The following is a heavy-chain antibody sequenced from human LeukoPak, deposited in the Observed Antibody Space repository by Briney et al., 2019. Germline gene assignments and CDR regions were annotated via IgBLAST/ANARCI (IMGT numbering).Heavy chain of an antibody. CDR1: GYRFTSYW. CDR3: ARLSVDCSSTSCSAFDY. V-gene: IGHV5-51*01. Sequence: GASLKISCKGSGYRFTSYWIGWVRQMPGKGLEWMGIIYPGDSDTRYSPSFQGQVTISADKSISTAYLQWSSLKASDTAMYYCARLSVDCSSTSCSAFDYWGQGTLVTVSS. CDR2: IYPGDSDT. J-gene: IGHJ4*02. D-gene: IGHD2-2*01.